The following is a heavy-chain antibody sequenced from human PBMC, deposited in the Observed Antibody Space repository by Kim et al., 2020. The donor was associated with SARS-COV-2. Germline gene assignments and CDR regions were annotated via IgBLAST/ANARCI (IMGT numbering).Heavy chain of an antibody. CDR1: GFTFSNYW. CDR2: IKRDGTRT. V-gene: IGHV3-74*01. CDR3: VRDEGAESHLRGFDY. J-gene: IGHJ4*02. Sequence: GGSLRLSCAMSGFTFSNYWMHWVRQAPGKGLVWLSSIKRDGTRTYYADSVKGRFSIARDNAKNTLYLQMNSLRAEDTAIYYCVRDEGAESHLRGFDYWGQGTLVTVSS.